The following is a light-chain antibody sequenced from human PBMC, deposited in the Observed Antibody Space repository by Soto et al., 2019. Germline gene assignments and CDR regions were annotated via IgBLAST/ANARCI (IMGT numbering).Light chain of an antibody. CDR3: QPSFRTPYT. CDR1: QAINKN. Sequence: DIQMTQSPPSLSASVGERVTISCRASQAINKNLNWYQLKEGQAPKLLIYSTSEFQPGVPSRFSVSISETEFSLTITGLQPDDSATYFGQPSFRTPYTFGQGT. J-gene: IGKJ2*01. V-gene: IGKV1-39*01. CDR2: STS.